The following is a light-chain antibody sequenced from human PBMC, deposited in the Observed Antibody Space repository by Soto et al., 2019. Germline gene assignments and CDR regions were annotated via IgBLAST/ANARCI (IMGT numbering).Light chain of an antibody. CDR2: GNS. Sequence: QSVLTQPPSMSGAPGQRVTISCTGSSSNIGAGYDVHWYQQLPGTAPKLLIYGNSNRPSGVPDRFSGSKSGTSASLAITGLQADDEADYYCQSYDSSVTLRVFGTGTKLTVL. J-gene: IGLJ1*01. V-gene: IGLV1-40*01. CDR1: SSNIGAGYD. CDR3: QSYDSSVTLRV.